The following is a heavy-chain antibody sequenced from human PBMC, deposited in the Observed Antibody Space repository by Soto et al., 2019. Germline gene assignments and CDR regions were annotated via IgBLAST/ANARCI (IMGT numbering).Heavy chain of an antibody. V-gene: IGHV3-74*01. CDR2: INSDGSST. CDR1: GFTFSNYW. J-gene: IGHJ4*02. Sequence: EVQLVESGGGLVQPGGSLRLSCAASGFTFSNYWMHWVRQAPGKGLVWVSRINSDGSSTSYADSVKGRFTISRDNAKNTLSRQMNSLRADDTAVYYCARGGVGRYCSSSSCYTWVFDYWGQGTLVTVSS. CDR3: ARGGVGRYCSSSSCYTWVFDY. D-gene: IGHD2-2*02.